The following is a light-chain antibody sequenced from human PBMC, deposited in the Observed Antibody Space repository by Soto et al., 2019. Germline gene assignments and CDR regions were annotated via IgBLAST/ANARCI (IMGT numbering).Light chain of an antibody. V-gene: IGLV1-44*01. CDR2: SNY. Sequence: QSVLTQPPSASGTPGQRVTISCSGSNSNIGSNAVNWSQQLPGTAPKLLIYSNYQRPSGVPDRFSVSKSGTSASLAISALQAEDEADYFCAAWDDSLTGYVFGTGTKVIVL. CDR1: NSNIGSNA. CDR3: AAWDDSLTGYV. J-gene: IGLJ1*01.